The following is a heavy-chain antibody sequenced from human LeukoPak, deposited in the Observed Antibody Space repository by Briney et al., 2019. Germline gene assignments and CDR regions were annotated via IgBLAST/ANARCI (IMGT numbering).Heavy chain of an antibody. CDR3: ARDRDYGDQGFDY. CDR1: GFTFSSYS. CDR2: ISSSSSTI. D-gene: IGHD4-17*01. J-gene: IGHJ4*02. V-gene: IGHV3-48*01. Sequence: GGSLRLSCAASGFTFSSYSMNWVRQAPGKGLEWVSYISSSSSTIYYADSVKGRFTISRDNAKNSLYLQTNSLRAEDTAVYYCARDRDYGDQGFDYWGQGTLVTVSS.